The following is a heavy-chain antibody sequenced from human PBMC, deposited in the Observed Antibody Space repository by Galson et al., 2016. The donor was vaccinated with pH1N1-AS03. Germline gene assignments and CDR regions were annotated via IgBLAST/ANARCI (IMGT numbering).Heavy chain of an antibody. CDR2: INPVSGCT. J-gene: IGHJ4*02. CDR1: GYNFAYYY. Sequence: SVKVSCKASGYNFAYYYVHWVRQAPGQGLEWMGWINPVSGCTQFAQKIKGTVTMTTDTSTRTVYLQLSRLRSDDTAVYYCAKGGGSGLDSWGQGTLVTVSS. CDR3: AKGGGSGLDS. D-gene: IGHD1-26*01. V-gene: IGHV1-2*02.